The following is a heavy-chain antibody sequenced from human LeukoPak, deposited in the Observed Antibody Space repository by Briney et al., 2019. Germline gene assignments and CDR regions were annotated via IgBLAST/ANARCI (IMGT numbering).Heavy chain of an antibody. CDR2: IYYSGST. CDR3: ARGVTMVRGVIIFARVSWFDP. Sequence: SETLSLTCAVYGESFSGYYWSWIRQPPGKGLEWIGYIYYSGSTNYNPSLKSRVTISVDTSKNQFSLKLSSVTAADTAVYYCARGVTMVRGVIIFARVSWFDPWGQGTLVTVSS. J-gene: IGHJ5*02. CDR1: GESFSGYY. V-gene: IGHV4-59*01. D-gene: IGHD3-10*01.